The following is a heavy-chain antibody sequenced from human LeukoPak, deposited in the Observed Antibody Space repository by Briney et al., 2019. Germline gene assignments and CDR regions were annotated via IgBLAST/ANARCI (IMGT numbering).Heavy chain of an antibody. CDR1: GFTFSAST. J-gene: IGHJ4*02. D-gene: IGHD3-10*01. V-gene: IGHV3-21*01. Sequence: GGSLTLSCAASGFTFSASTMSWVCQAPGKGLEWISSITSGDTYIYNADAMNRGSTIVSNNAKNSVYQLMSRPTAETTAVYFWGRVAPGGSGPPDEWGQGTLVSVSS. CDR3: GRVAPGGSGPPDE. CDR2: ITSGDTYI.